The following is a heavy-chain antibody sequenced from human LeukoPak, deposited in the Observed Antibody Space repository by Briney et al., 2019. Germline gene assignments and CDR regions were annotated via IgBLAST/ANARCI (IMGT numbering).Heavy chain of an antibody. CDR1: GFTFSTSW. V-gene: IGHV3-7*03. CDR2: IKKDGSET. Sequence: GSLRLSCAASGFTFSTSWMSWARQVPGKGLEWVANIKKDGSETYYVDSVKGRFTISRDNAKISLYLQMNSLRAEDTAMYYCARGRYSGTTYYFDYWGLGTLVTVSS. D-gene: IGHD5-12*01. J-gene: IGHJ4*02. CDR3: ARGRYSGTTYYFDY.